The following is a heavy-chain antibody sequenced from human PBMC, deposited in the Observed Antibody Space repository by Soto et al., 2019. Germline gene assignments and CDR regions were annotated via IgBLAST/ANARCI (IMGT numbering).Heavy chain of an antibody. CDR2: ISAYNGNT. V-gene: IGHV1-18*01. D-gene: IGHD3-16*02. Sequence: QVQLVQSGAEVKKPGASVKVSCKASGYTFTSYGISWVRQAPGQGLEWMGWISAYNGNTNYAQKLQGRVTMTTDTSTSTAYMELRSLRSDDTAVYYCARALDGLDYDYIWGSYRHETNWFDPWGQGTLVTVSS. CDR3: ARALDGLDYDYIWGSYRHETNWFDP. J-gene: IGHJ5*02. CDR1: GYTFTSYG.